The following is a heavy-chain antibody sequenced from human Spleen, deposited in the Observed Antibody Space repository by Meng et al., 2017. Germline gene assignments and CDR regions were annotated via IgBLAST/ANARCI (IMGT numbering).Heavy chain of an antibody. CDR3: ARSGLTSSD. CDR2: INPSGST. D-gene: IGHD3-3*01. V-gene: IGHV4-4*02. CDR1: GDSHSSENC. J-gene: IGHJ4*02. Sequence: CVAGWLQPSLTLSLSGAVFGDSHSSENCLSSGRQPPVNVLEWIGEINPSGSTNYNASLNSRVTISVNKSKDQFARELNAVTAADTAVYFCARSGLTSSDWGQGTLVTVSS.